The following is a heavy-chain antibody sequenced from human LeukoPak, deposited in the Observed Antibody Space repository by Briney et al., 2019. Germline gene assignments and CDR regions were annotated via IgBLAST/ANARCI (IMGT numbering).Heavy chain of an antibody. D-gene: IGHD6-13*01. V-gene: IGHV3-64*01. CDR2: ITSNGGTT. Sequence: TGGSLRLSCAASGFTFSTYAMHWVRQAPGRGLEYASAITSNGGTTHYANSVKGRFTISRDNSKNTLYLQMGSLRAEDMAVYYCARDGSSSWSRTGSYFDYWGQGTLVTVSS. J-gene: IGHJ4*02. CDR3: ARDGSSSWSRTGSYFDY. CDR1: GFTFSTYA.